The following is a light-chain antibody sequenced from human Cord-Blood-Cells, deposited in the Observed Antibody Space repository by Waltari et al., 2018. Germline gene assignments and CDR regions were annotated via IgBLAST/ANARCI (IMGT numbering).Light chain of an antibody. Sequence: QSALTQPASVSGSPGQSSTISCTGTSSDVGSYNLVSWYQQHPGKAPKLMIYEVSKRPSGVSNRFSGYKSGNTASLTISGLQAEDEADYYCCSYAGSSPYVFGTGTKVTVL. V-gene: IGLV2-23*02. CDR3: CSYAGSSPYV. CDR2: EVS. CDR1: SSDVGSYNL. J-gene: IGLJ1*01.